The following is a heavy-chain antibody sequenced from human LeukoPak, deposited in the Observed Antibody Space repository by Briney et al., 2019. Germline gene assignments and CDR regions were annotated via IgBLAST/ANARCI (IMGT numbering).Heavy chain of an antibody. Sequence: GRSLRLSCAASGFTFSTYGMHWVRQAPGKGLEWVAVIWYGGSNTYYADSVKGRFTISRENARNSLYLQMNSLRAGDTAVYYCARAVPMARGVNYYDYWGQGTLVTVSS. J-gene: IGHJ4*02. V-gene: IGHV3-33*08. CDR3: ARAVPMARGVNYYDY. CDR1: GFTFSTYG. D-gene: IGHD3-10*01. CDR2: IWYGGSNT.